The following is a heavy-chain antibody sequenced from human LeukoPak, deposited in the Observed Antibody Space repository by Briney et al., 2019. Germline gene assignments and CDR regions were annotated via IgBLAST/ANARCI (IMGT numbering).Heavy chain of an antibody. Sequence: SSETLSLTCTVSGGSISSSSYYWGWIRQPPGKGLEWIGSIYYSGSTYYNPSLKSRVTISVDTSKNQFSLKLSSVTAADTAVHYCASLVGTSTRGYYFDYWGQGTLVTVSS. CDR1: GGSISSSSYY. V-gene: IGHV4-39*01. J-gene: IGHJ4*02. D-gene: IGHD2-2*01. CDR3: ASLVGTSTRGYYFDY. CDR2: IYYSGST.